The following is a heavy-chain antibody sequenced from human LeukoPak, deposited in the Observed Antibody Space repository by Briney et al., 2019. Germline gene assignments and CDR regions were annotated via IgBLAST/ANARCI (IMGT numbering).Heavy chain of an antibody. D-gene: IGHD6-6*01. V-gene: IGHV3-48*01. J-gene: IGHJ4*02. CDR1: GFSFSSYG. CDR2: ISNSGTTI. CDR3: ARGGAVRPDY. Sequence: GGSLRLSCAASGFSFSSYGMNWVRQAPGRGLEWVSYISNSGTTIYYADSVKGRFTISRDNAKNSLYLQMNTLRAGDSAVYYCARGGAVRPDYWGQGTLVTVSS.